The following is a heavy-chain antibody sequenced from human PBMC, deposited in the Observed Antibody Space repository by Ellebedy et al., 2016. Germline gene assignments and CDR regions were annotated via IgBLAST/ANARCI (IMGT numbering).Heavy chain of an antibody. V-gene: IGHV3-7*01. Sequence: GGSLRLXXATSGFTFNTYYMSWVRQAPGKGLQWVANINQGGSQKYYVDSVKGRFTISRDNAMNTLYLQMNSLRAEDTAVYYCAREASLVVVTALLDYWGQGTLVTVSS. J-gene: IGHJ4*02. CDR1: GFTFNTYY. CDR2: INQGGSQK. CDR3: AREASLVVVTALLDY. D-gene: IGHD2-21*02.